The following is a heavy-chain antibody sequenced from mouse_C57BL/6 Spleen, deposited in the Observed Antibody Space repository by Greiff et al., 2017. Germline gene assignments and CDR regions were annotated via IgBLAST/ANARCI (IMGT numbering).Heavy chain of an antibody. V-gene: IGHV1-50*01. Sequence: QVQLKQSGAELVKPGASVKLSCKASGYTFTSYWMQWVKQRPGQGLEWIGEIDPSDSYTNYNQKFKGKATLTVDTSSSTAYMQLSSLTSEDSAVYYCARAYYSNYWFAYWGQGTLVTVSA. J-gene: IGHJ3*01. CDR3: ARAYYSNYWFAY. CDR1: GYTFTSYW. D-gene: IGHD2-5*01. CDR2: IDPSDSYT.